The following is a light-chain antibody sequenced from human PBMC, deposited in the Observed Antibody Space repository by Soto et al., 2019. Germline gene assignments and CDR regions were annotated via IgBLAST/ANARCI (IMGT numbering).Light chain of an antibody. CDR1: QGISSF. CDR3: QKYNSALIT. V-gene: IGKV1-27*01. CDR2: AAS. J-gene: IGKJ5*01. Sequence: IQLTQTRSSLSASVGDRVTITCRASQGISSFLAWYQQKPGKAPKLLIYAASSLQSGVPSRFSGGRSGTDFTLTISSLQPEDVATYYCQKYNSALITFGQGTRLE.